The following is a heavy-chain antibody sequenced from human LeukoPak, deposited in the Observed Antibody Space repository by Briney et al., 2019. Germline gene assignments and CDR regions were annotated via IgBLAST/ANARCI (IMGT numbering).Heavy chain of an antibody. V-gene: IGHV3-48*03. D-gene: IGHD3-10*02. Sequence: GGSLRLSCAASGFTFSSYEMNWVRQAPGKGLEWVSYISSSGSTIYYVDSVKGRFTISRDNAKNSLHLQMNSLRAEDTAVYYCAELGITMIGGVWGKGTTVTISS. CDR2: ISSSGSTI. CDR3: AELGITMIGGV. J-gene: IGHJ6*04. CDR1: GFTFSSYE.